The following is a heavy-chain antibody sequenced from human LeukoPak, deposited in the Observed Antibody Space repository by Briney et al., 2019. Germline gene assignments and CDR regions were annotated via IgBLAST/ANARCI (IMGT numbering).Heavy chain of an antibody. CDR1: GGSINNYY. CDR2: IYYTGNT. V-gene: IGHV4-59*12. CDR3: ARFEKFYDSSIHYLDY. Sequence: SETLSLMCTVSGGSINNYYWSWIRQPPGEGLEWIGYIYYTGNTNYNPSLKSRVTMSVDTSKNQFSLKVSSVTAADTAVYYCARFEKFYDSSIHYLDYWGQGALVTVSS. D-gene: IGHD3-22*01. J-gene: IGHJ4*02.